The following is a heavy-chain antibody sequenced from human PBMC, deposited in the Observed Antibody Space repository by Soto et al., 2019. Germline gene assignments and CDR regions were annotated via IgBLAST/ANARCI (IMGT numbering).Heavy chain of an antibody. CDR1: GFTFSSYW. D-gene: IGHD2-15*01. Sequence: GGSLRLSCAASGFTFSSYWMHWVRQAPGKGLVWVSRINSDGSSTSYADSVKGRFTISRDNAKNTLYLQMNSLRAEDTAVYYCAARYCSGGSCLYFQHWGQGTLVTVSS. V-gene: IGHV3-74*01. J-gene: IGHJ1*01. CDR2: INSDGSST. CDR3: AARYCSGGSCLYFQH.